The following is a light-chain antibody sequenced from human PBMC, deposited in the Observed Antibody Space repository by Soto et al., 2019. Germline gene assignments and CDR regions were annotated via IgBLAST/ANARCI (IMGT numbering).Light chain of an antibody. CDR2: EVS. V-gene: IGLV2-14*01. CDR1: SSDVGGYNH. CDR3: NSYTNTDTFWV. Sequence: QSALTQPASVSGSPGQSITISCTGTSSDVGGYNHVSWYQQHSGKVPKVIIYEVSNRPSGVSDRFSGSMSGNTASLTISGLQPEDEADYYCNSYTNTDTFWVFGGGTKLTVL. J-gene: IGLJ3*02.